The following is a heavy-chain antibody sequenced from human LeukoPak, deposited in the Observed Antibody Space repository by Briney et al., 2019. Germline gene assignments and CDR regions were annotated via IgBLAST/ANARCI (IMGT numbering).Heavy chain of an antibody. V-gene: IGHV1-18*01. CDR3: ARDQGSILLWFGETIDAFDI. CDR1: GYTFTSYG. J-gene: IGHJ3*02. CDR2: ISAYNGNT. D-gene: IGHD3-10*01. Sequence: ASVKVSCKASGYTFTSYGISWVRQAPGQGLEWMGWISAYNGNTNYAQKLQGRVTMTTDTSTSTAYMELRSLRSDDTAVYYCARDQGSILLWFGETIDAFDIWGQGTMVTVSS.